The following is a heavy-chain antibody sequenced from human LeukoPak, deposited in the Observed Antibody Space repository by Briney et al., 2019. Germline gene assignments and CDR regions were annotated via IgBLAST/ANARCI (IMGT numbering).Heavy chain of an antibody. CDR2: IKQDGSET. D-gene: IGHD5-18*01. J-gene: IGHJ4*02. CDR3: ARLYSYGDKTRFDY. Sequence: PGGSLRLACAASGFTFSVYWMSWVRQAPGKGLEWVANIKQDGSETYYVDSMKGRFTISRDNAKNALYLQMNSLRAEDTAVYYCARLYSYGDKTRFDYWGQGTLVTVSS. CDR1: GFTFSVYW. V-gene: IGHV3-7*01.